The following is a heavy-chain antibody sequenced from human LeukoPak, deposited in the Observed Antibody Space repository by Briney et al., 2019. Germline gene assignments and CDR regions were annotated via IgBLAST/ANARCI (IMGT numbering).Heavy chain of an antibody. CDR1: GFTFTKYW. J-gene: IGHJ4*02. CDR3: AREVWGPEY. CDR2: IKQDGSDK. Sequence: DSLRLSCAASGFTFTKYWMTWVRQAPGKGLEWVGNIKQDGSDKNYMDSVKGRFTISRDNTKNSVYLQMSSLRAEDTAVYYCAREVWGPEYWGQGTLVTVSS. D-gene: IGHD1-14*01. V-gene: IGHV3-7*01.